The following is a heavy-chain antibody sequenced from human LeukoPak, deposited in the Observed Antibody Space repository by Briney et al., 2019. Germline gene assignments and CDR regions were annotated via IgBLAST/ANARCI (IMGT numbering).Heavy chain of an antibody. CDR2: INHSGST. D-gene: IGHD3-3*01. CDR1: GGSFSGYY. V-gene: IGHV4-34*01. Sequence: SETLSLTCAVYGGSFSGYYWSWIRQPPGKGLEWIGEINHSGSTNYNPSLKSRVTISVDTSRNQFPLKLSSVTAADTAVYYCARGPLSAPIDYWGQGTLVTVSS. J-gene: IGHJ4*02. CDR3: ARGPLSAPIDY.